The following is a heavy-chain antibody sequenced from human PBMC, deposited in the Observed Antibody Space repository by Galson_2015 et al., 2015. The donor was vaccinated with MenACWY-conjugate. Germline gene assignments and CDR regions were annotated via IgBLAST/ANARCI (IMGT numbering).Heavy chain of an antibody. CDR2: ISSSSSTI. V-gene: IGHV3-48*04. CDR3: ATDEGFDY. J-gene: IGHJ4*02. CDR1: GFTFSSYS. Sequence: SLRLSCAASGFTFSSYSMNWVRQAPGKGLEWVSYISSSSSTIYYAGSVKGRFTISRDNAKNSLYLQMNSLRAEDTAVYYCATDEGFDYWGPGTLVTVPS.